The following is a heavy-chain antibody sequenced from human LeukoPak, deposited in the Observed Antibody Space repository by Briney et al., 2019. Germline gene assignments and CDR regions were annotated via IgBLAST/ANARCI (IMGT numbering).Heavy chain of an antibody. Sequence: PSERLSLTCSVSGGSLTKYYWGWVRQPPGKGMEFIGYIHSDGTTNYHSSLQSRVSISLDTSKIQFSLRLYSVTAADTALYFCARLNFRGGEALHFASWGQGTLVTVSS. V-gene: IGHV4-4*09. J-gene: IGHJ4*02. CDR1: GGSLTKYY. D-gene: IGHD3-16*01. CDR2: IHSDGTT. CDR3: ARLNFRGGEALHFAS.